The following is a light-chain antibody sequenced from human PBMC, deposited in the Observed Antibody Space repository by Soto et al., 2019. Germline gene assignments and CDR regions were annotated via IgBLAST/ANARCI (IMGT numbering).Light chain of an antibody. CDR2: GAS. CDR3: QHYGTTPWT. J-gene: IGKJ1*01. CDR1: QSITSNS. Sequence: ENVLTQSPGTLSLSPGERATLSCRASQSITSNSLAWYQQKPGQAPRLLIYGASRRATGIPDRFSGSGSGPDFTLTISRVEPEDFAVYYCQHYGTTPWTFGQGTKVGIK. V-gene: IGKV3-20*01.